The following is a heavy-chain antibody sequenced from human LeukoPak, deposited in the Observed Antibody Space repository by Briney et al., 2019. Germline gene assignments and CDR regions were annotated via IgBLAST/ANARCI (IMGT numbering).Heavy chain of an antibody. Sequence: SVKVFCKSSRDTFSSYTNSGVRQAPGQGLEWMGSIIPILGIANYAQKFQGRVTITADKSTSTAYMELSSLRSEDTAVYYCARLGYCSSTSCDYWGQGTLVTVSS. V-gene: IGHV1-69*02. CDR3: ARLGYCSSTSCDY. D-gene: IGHD2-2*01. J-gene: IGHJ4*02. CDR1: RDTFSSYT. CDR2: IIPILGIA.